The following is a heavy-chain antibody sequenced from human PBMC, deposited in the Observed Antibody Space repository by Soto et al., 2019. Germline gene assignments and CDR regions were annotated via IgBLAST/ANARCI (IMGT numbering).Heavy chain of an antibody. D-gene: IGHD7-27*01. CDR1: GYSFTSYW. CDR2: IYPGDSDT. Sequence: GESLKISCKGSGYSFTSYWIGWVRQMPGKGLEWMGIIYPGDSDTRYSPSFQGQVTISADKSISTAYLQWSSLKASDTAMYYCASWQLGMSPYYYCYGMDVWGQGTTVTV. CDR3: ASWQLGMSPYYYCYGMDV. J-gene: IGHJ6*02. V-gene: IGHV5-51*01.